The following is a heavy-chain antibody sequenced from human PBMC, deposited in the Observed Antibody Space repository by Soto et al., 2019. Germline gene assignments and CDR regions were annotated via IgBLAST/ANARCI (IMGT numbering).Heavy chain of an antibody. CDR1: GFTFKTYA. D-gene: IGHD6-13*01. Sequence: GGSLRLSCTASGFTFKTYAFHWVRQAPVKGLEWVAVILYDGKDKYYADSVRGRFSVSRDNSQNTLYLQMNNLNTDDTAVYYCARDRGSSSWYGEIDYWGQGTLVTVSS. CDR2: ILYDGKDK. V-gene: IGHV3-30*04. CDR3: ARDRGSSSWYGEIDY. J-gene: IGHJ4*02.